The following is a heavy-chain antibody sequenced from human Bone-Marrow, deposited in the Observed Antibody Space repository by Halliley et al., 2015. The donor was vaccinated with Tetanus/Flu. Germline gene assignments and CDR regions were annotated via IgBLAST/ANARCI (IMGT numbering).Heavy chain of an antibody. J-gene: IGHJ1*01. CDR3: ARHNGGFGESEYFQH. CDR2: INQSGGT. Sequence: TLSLTCVVYGGSFSGYYWSWIRQSPRKGLEWIGEINQSGGTNYNPSLKSRVIISLDTSKNQFSLKLSSVTAADTAVYYCARHNGGFGESEYFQHWGQGTPVPVTS. V-gene: IGHV4-34*01. D-gene: IGHD3-10*01. CDR1: GGSFSGYY.